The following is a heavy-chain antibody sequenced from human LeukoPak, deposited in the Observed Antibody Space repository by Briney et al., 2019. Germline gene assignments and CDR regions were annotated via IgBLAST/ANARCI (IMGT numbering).Heavy chain of an antibody. D-gene: IGHD3-9*01. Sequence: GGSLRLSCAASGFTFSRYSMNWVRQSPRKGLEWVSSISSSSSYIYYADSVKGRFTISRDNAKNSLYLQMNSRRAEDTAVYYCGRDTIFSTWGQGTLVTVSS. CDR3: GRDTIFST. V-gene: IGHV3-21*01. CDR1: GFTFSRYS. J-gene: IGHJ5*02. CDR2: ISSSSSYI.